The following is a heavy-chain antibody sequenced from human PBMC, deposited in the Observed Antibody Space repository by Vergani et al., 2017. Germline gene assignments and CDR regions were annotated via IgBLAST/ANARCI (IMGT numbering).Heavy chain of an antibody. D-gene: IGHD1-26*01. CDR2: IRSKAYGGTT. CDR3: TKVGYYYYYMDV. CDR1: GFTFSSYW. V-gene: IGHV3-49*04. Sequence: VQLVESGGGVVQPGRSLRLSCAASGFTFSSYWMSWVRQAPGKGLEWVGFIRSKAYGGTTEYAASVKGRFTISRDDSKSIAYLQMNSLKTEDTAVYYCTKVGYYYYYMDVWGKGTTVTVSS. J-gene: IGHJ6*03.